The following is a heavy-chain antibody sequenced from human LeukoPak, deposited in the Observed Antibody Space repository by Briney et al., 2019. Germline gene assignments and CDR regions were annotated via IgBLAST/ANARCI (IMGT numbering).Heavy chain of an antibody. CDR3: ARDRRGNTISAY. Sequence: ASVKVSCKASGYTFTGYYMHWVRQAPGQGLEWMGWINPNSGGTNYAQKFQGRVTMTRDTSISTAYMELRSLRSDDTAVYYCARDRRGNTISAYWGQGTLVTVSS. D-gene: IGHD3-3*01. V-gene: IGHV1-2*02. CDR1: GYTFTGYY. J-gene: IGHJ4*02. CDR2: INPNSGGT.